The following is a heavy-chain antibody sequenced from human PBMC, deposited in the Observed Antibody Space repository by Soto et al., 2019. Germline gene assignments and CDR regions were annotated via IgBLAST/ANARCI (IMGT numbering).Heavy chain of an antibody. V-gene: IGHV4-59*01. J-gene: IGHJ3*02. CDR2: IYYSGST. D-gene: IGHD5-12*01. CDR3: ARYARRVGYKASPNDAFDI. CDR1: GGSLRSYY. Sequence: SETLSLTCIVSGGSLRSYYWSWIRQSPGKGLEWIGYIYYSGSTTYNPSLKSRVTMSVGTAENQCALKLSSVTAADTAVYYCARYARRVGYKASPNDAFDIWGQGTMVTVSS.